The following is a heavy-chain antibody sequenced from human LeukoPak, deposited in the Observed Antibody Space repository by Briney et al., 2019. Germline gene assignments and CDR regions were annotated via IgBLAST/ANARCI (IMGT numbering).Heavy chain of an antibody. CDR2: IYYSGNT. CDR3: ARPYRYAPLIPNLKSYNWFDP. Sequence: PSETLSLTCTVSGVSISSSNSYWGWIRQPPGKGLEWIGSIYYSGNTYYNASLKSQVSISIDTSKNQFSLRLTSVTAADTAVYYCARPYRYAPLIPNLKSYNWFDPWGQGTLVTVSS. V-gene: IGHV4-39*01. D-gene: IGHD3-16*02. J-gene: IGHJ5*02. CDR1: GVSISSSNSY.